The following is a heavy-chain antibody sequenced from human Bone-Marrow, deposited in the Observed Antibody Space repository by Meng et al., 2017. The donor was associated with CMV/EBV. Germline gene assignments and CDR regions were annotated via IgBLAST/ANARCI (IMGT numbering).Heavy chain of an antibody. CDR1: VAPFSGYG. J-gene: IGHJ4*02. CDR2: ITHSGST. D-gene: IGHD1-26*01. CDR3: APGFRSWSGSYSS. V-gene: IGHV4-34*01. Sequence: QVHLPQWGAGLFKPSETPSLTCGVDVAPFSGYGSWVRQPPGKGLEWMGEITHSGSTNYNVSLKSRVTISIDTSKNQFSLKLSSVTATDTAVYYCAPGFRSWSGSYSSWGQGTLVTVSS.